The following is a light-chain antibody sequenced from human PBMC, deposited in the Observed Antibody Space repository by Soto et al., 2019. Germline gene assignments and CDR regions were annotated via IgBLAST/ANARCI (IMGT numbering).Light chain of an antibody. CDR2: DVS. Sequence: QSALTQPRSVSGSPGQSVAISCTGTSSDVATYNYVSWYQHHPGKAPKLMIYDVSKRPSGVPDRFSGSKSGNTASLTISGLQAEDEADYYCCSYAGSYTFYVFGTGTKLTVL. CDR1: SSDVATYNY. V-gene: IGLV2-11*01. CDR3: CSYAGSYTFYV. J-gene: IGLJ1*01.